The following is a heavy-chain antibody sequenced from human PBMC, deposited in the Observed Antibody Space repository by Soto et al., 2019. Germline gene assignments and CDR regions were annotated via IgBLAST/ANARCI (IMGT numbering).Heavy chain of an antibody. V-gene: IGHV3-23*01. J-gene: IGHJ3*02. CDR1: GFTFTGYD. CDR2: ISSWGDVT. Sequence: EVQLLESGGGLVQPGGSLRLSCATSGFTFTGYDMRWVRQAPGKGLEWLSSISSWGDVTYYADSVKGRFTISRDNSKNTVYLQMNDLSEDDTAVYFCAKAPSLILGVLHHRTFDIWGQGTMVTVSS. CDR3: AKAPSLILGVLHHRTFDI. D-gene: IGHD1-26*01.